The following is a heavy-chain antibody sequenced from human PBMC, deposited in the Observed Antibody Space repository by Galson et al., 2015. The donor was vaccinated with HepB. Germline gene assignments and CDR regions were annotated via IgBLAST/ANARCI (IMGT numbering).Heavy chain of an antibody. J-gene: IGHJ4*02. CDR3: TTEGYYGSGSYYY. Sequence: SLRLSCAASGFTFSNAWMSWVRQAPGKGLEWVGRIKSKTDGGTTDYAAPGKGRFTISRDDSKNTLYLQMNSLKTEDTAVYYCTTEGYYGSGSYYYWGQGTLVTVSS. CDR1: GFTFSNAW. D-gene: IGHD3-10*01. V-gene: IGHV3-15*01. CDR2: IKSKTDGGTT.